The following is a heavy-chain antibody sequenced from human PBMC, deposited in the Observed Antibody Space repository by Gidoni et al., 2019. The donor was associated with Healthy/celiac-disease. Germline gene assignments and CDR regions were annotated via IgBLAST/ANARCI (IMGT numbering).Heavy chain of an antibody. CDR2: INHSGST. V-gene: IGHV4-34*01. CDR1: GGSFSGYY. Sequence: QVQLQQWGAGLLKHSETLSLTCAVYGGSFSGYYWGWIRQPHGKGLEWIGEINHSGSTNHNPSLKSRVTISVDTSKNQFSLKLSSVTAADTAVYYCARGVVVTARYYYYYYGMDVWGQGTTVTVSS. J-gene: IGHJ6*02. CDR3: ARGVVVTARYYYYYYGMDV. D-gene: IGHD2-21*02.